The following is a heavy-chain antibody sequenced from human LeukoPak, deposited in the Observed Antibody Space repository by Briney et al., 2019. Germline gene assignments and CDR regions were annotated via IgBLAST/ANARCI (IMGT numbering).Heavy chain of an antibody. V-gene: IGHV4-34*01. CDR1: SFSFSGYY. D-gene: IGHD2/OR15-2a*01. CDR3: ARYFTR. J-gene: IGHJ4*02. CDR2: ISHSGSI. Sequence: SETLSLTCAVYSFSFSGYYWIWIRQPPGKGLEWIGEISHSGSINYNPSLKSRVIISVDTSKNQFSLKLSSVTAADTAVYYCARYFTRWGQGTLVTVSS.